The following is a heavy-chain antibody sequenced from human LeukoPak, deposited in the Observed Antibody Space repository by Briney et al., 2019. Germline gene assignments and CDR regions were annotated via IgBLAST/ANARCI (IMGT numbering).Heavy chain of an antibody. D-gene: IGHD3-10*01. J-gene: IGHJ4*02. CDR1: GGSISSGGYY. V-gene: IGHV4-31*03. CDR2: IYYSGST. CDR3: ARGPYGSGSYPVEG. Sequence: SETLSLTCTVSGGSISSGGYYWSWIRQHPGKGLEWIGYIYYSGSTYYNPSLKSRVTISVDTSKNQFSLKLSSVTAADTVVYYCARGPYGSGSYPVEGWGQGTLVTVSS.